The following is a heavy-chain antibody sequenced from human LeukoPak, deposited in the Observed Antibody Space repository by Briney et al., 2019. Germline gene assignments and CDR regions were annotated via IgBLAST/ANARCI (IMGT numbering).Heavy chain of an antibody. J-gene: IGHJ4*02. CDR2: IYYSGST. V-gene: IGHV4-59*08. D-gene: IGHD3-22*01. Sequence: SETLSLTCTVSGGSISSYYWSWIRQPPGKGLEWIGYIYYSGSTNYNPSLKSRVTISVDTSKNQFSLKLSSVTAADTAVYYCARDKGEYYDSSGSDYWGQGTLVTVSS. CDR3: ARDKGEYYDSSGSDY. CDR1: GGSISSYY.